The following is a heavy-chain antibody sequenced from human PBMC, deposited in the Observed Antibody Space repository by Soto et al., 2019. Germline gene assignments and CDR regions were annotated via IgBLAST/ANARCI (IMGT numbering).Heavy chain of an antibody. CDR3: ARTTAVPNTLRSRYFFDY. V-gene: IGHV4-30-4*02. D-gene: IGHD4-17*01. CDR2: IYYSGST. J-gene: IGHJ4*02. CDR1: GGSISSGDYY. Sequence: SETLSLTCTVSGGSISSGDYYWSWIRQPPGKGLEWIGYIYYSGSTYYNPSLKSRVTISVDLSKNQFSLRLSSVTTADTALYYCARTTAVPNTLRSRYFFDYWGQGTLVTVSS.